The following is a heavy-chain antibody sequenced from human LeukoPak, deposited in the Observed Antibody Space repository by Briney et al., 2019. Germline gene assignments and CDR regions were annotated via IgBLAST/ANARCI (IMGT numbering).Heavy chain of an antibody. V-gene: IGHV1-69*05. CDR3: ASYKNYYGSGTHFDY. CDR1: VGTFSSYA. D-gene: IGHD3-10*01. Sequence: SVKVSCKASVGTFSSYAISWVRQAPGQGLEWMGRIIPIFGTANYAQKFQGRVTITTDESTSTAYMELSSLRSEDTAVYYCASYKNYYGSGTHFDYWGQGTLVTVSS. CDR2: IIPIFGTA. J-gene: IGHJ4*02.